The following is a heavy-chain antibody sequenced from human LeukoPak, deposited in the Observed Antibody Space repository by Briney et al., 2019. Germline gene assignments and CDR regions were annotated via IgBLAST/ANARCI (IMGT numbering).Heavy chain of an antibody. CDR3: AKARGDCGGDCYFDY. J-gene: IGHJ4*02. Sequence: SGGSLRLSCAASGFTFSSYSMNWVRQAPGKGLEWVSSISSSSSYIYYADSVKGRFTISRDNAKNSLYLQMNSLRAEDTAVYYCAKARGDCGGDCYFDYWGQGTLVTVSS. CDR2: ISSSSSYI. D-gene: IGHD2-21*02. CDR1: GFTFSSYS. V-gene: IGHV3-21*01.